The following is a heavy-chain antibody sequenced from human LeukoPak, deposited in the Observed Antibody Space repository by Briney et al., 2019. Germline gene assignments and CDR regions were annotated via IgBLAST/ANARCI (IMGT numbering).Heavy chain of an antibody. D-gene: IGHD1-14*01. V-gene: IGHV3-73*01. CDR3: AKPARTDAFDI. CDR2: IRSKGNSYAT. CDR1: GFSFSASA. J-gene: IGHJ3*02. Sequence: GGSLRLSCAASGFSFSASAMHWVRQASGKGLEWVGRIRSKGNSYATEYGASVKGRFTISRDDSKNTLYLQMNSLRAEDTAVYYRAKPARTDAFDIWGQGTMVTVSS.